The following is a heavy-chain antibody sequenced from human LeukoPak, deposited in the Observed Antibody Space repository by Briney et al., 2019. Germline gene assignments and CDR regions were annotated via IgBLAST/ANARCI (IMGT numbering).Heavy chain of an antibody. Sequence: SETLSLTCAVSGGSIRSGNYRWGRIRQPPGKGLEWVGNIDRRGQTSYTPSLKSRVTISADTSKNQFSLKLSSVTAADTAVYFCARHGQGGWEFLTWVYWGHGTLVTVSS. V-gene: IGHV4-39*01. CDR3: ARHGQGGWEFLTWVY. CDR2: IDRRGQT. CDR1: GGSIRSGNYR. D-gene: IGHD3-10*01. J-gene: IGHJ4*01.